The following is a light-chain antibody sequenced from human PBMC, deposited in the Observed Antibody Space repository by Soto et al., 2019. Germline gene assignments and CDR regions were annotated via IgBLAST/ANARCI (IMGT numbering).Light chain of an antibody. CDR3: QQYYNWPYT. V-gene: IGKV3-15*01. J-gene: IGKJ2*01. CDR1: QSVSSN. CDR2: NTF. Sequence: EIVMTQSPATLSVFPGERATLSCRASQSVSSNLVWYQQKPGHAPTLLIYNTFTRATGIPVRCSGSGSGTEFTLTITSLQSDDLAVSYSQQYYNWPYTFCQGTKLEI.